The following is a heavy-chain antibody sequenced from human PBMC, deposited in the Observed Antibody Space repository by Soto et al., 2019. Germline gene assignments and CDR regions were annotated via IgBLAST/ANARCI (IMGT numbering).Heavy chain of an antibody. Sequence: PSETLSLTCSVSGGSISSYYWSWIRQPPGKGLEWIGYIYYSDSTNYNPSFKSRVIISVDTSKNQFSLRLSSVTAADPAVYYCARDYYDTSGYSLDPSGQGTLVTVSS. V-gene: IGHV4-59*01. CDR3: ARDYYDTSGYSLDP. CDR2: IYYSDST. J-gene: IGHJ5*02. CDR1: GGSISSYY. D-gene: IGHD3-22*01.